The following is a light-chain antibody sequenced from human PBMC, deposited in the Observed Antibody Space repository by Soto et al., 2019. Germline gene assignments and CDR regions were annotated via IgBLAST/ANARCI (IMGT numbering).Light chain of an antibody. J-gene: IGKJ1*01. CDR2: DAS. CDR3: QQRTNWPRTLT. V-gene: IGKV3-11*01. Sequence: EIVLTQSPATLSLSPGERATLSCRTSQSFSSYLAWYQQKPGQAPRLLIYDASKRATGIPARFSGSGSGPDFTLTISSLEPEDFAVYYCQQRTNWPRTLTFGQGTKVEFK. CDR1: QSFSSY.